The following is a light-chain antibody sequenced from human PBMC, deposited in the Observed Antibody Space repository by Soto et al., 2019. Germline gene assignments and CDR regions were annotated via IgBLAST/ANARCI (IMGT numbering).Light chain of an antibody. CDR2: SNI. V-gene: IGLV1-40*01. CDR3: QSYDSSLGGSKGV. CDR1: SSDIGAGYD. J-gene: IGLJ3*02. Sequence: QSVLTQPPSMSGAPGQRVTIPCTGSSSDIGAGYDVHWYQQFPGTAPKLLIYSNINRPSGVPDRFSGSKSGTSAFLAITGLQAEDEADYYCQSYDSSLGGSKGVFGGGTKLTVL.